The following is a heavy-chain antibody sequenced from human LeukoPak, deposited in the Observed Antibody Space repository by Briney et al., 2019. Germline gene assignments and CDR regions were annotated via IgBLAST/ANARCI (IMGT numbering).Heavy chain of an antibody. D-gene: IGHD5-18*01. CDR2: INPNSGGT. CDR3: ARGGSYGSYFDY. Sequence: ASVKVSCKASGYTFTSYAMNWVRQAPGQGLEWMGWINPNSGGTNYAQKFQGWVTMTRDTSISTAYMELSRLRSDDTAVYYCARGGSYGSYFDYWGQGTLVTVSS. CDR1: GYTFTSYA. J-gene: IGHJ4*02. V-gene: IGHV1-2*04.